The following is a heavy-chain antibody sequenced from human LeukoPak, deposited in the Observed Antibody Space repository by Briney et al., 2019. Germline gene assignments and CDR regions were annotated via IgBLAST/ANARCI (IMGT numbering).Heavy chain of an antibody. J-gene: IGHJ4*02. D-gene: IGHD3-9*01. V-gene: IGHV3-30*03. CDR2: ISYDGSNK. CDR1: GFTFSSYG. CDR3: ARGPDYDILADYFDY. Sequence: GGSLRLSCAASGFTFSSYGMSWGRQAPGKGLEWVAVISYDGSNKFYADSVRGRFTISRDNSKNTLFLQMNSLRPEDTAVYYCARGPDYDILADYFDYWGQGTLVTVSS.